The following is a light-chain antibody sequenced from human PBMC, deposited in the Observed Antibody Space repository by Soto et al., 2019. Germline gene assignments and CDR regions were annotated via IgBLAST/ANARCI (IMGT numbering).Light chain of an antibody. Sequence: QSVLTQPPSASGSPGQSVTISCTGTSSDVGGYNYVSWYQHLPGNAPKLMIYEVTKRPSGVPDRFSGCKSGNTAALTVSGVHAEDEADDYCGSDAGSLNFDILFGGGTKVTVL. J-gene: IGLJ2*01. V-gene: IGLV2-8*01. CDR1: SSDVGGYNY. CDR2: EVT. CDR3: GSDAGSLNFDIL.